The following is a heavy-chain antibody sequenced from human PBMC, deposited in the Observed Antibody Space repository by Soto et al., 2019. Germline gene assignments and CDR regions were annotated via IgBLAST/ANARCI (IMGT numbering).Heavy chain of an antibody. J-gene: IGHJ4*02. V-gene: IGHV3-30-3*01. CDR1: GFTFSSYA. D-gene: IGHD3-22*01. CDR3: AGGYYDSSGYFDY. CDR2: ISYDGSNK. Sequence: GGSLRLSCAASGFTFSSYAMHWVRQAPGKGLEWVAVISYDGSNKYYADSVKGRFTISRDNSKNTLYLQMNSLRAEDTAVYYCAGGYYDSSGYFDYWGQGTLVTVSS.